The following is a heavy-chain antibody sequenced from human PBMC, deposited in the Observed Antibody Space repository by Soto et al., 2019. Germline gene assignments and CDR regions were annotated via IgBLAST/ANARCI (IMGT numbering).Heavy chain of an antibody. V-gene: IGHV2-5*02. J-gene: IGHJ6*02. CDR2: IYWDDDK. CDR3: THSRCGGDCLQSYSSHYYYGMDV. D-gene: IGHD2-21*02. CDR1: GFSLSTSGVG. Sequence: SGPTLVNPTQTLTLTCTFSGFSLSTSGVGVGWIRQPPGKALEWLALIYWDDDKRYSPSLKSRLTITKDTSKKQVVLTMTNMDPVDTATYFCTHSRCGGDCLQSYSSHYYYGMDVWGQGTTVTV.